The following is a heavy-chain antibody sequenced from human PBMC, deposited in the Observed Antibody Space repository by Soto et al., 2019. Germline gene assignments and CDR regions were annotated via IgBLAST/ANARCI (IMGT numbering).Heavy chain of an antibody. V-gene: IGHV1-18*01. CDR2: ISAYNGNT. J-gene: IGHJ5*01. D-gene: IGHD2-2*01. CDR1: GYTFTSYG. CDR3: ARSARFIVLLPAAMGGRGNWFYF. Sequence: ASVKVSCKASGYTFTSYGISWVRQAPGQGLEWMGWISAYNGNTNYAQKLQGRVTMTTDTSTSTAYMELRSLRSDDTAVYYCARSARFIVLLPAAMGGRGNWFYFWGQGTLVTGSS.